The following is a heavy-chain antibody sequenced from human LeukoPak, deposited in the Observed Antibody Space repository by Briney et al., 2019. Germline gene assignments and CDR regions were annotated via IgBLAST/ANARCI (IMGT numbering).Heavy chain of an antibody. CDR1: GGSLSSYY. Sequence: SETLSLTCTVSGGSLSSYYWSWLRQPPRKGLEWIGYIYYSGSTNYNPSLKSRVTISVDTSKNQSSLKLSSVTAADTAVYYCAKGVMATLFDPWGQGTLVTVSS. CDR3: AKGVMATLFDP. D-gene: IGHD5-24*01. CDR2: IYYSGST. V-gene: IGHV4-59*01. J-gene: IGHJ5*02.